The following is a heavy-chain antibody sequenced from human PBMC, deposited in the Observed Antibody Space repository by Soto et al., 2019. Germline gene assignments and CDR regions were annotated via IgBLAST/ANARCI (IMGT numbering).Heavy chain of an antibody. CDR1: GFTFSSYG. V-gene: IGHV3-30*18. CDR2: ISYDGSNK. Sequence: QVQLVESGGGVVQPGRSLRLSCAASGFTFSSYGMHWVRQAPGKGLERVAVISYDGSNKYYADSVKGRFTISRDNSKNPLYLQMSSLRAEDTAVYYCAKGKRITMVRGWYGMDVWGQGTTVTVSS. D-gene: IGHD3-10*01. J-gene: IGHJ6*02. CDR3: AKGKRITMVRGWYGMDV.